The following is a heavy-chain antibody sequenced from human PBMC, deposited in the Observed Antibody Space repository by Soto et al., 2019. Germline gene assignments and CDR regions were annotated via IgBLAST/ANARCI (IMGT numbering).Heavy chain of an antibody. D-gene: IGHD6-19*01. J-gene: IGHJ5*02. CDR1: GGTFSSYG. CDR2: SIPRFGTL. Sequence: QVHLVQSGAEVKKPGSSVKVSCKASGGTFSSYGVSWVRQAPGHGLEWMGGSIPRFGTLSYAQKFQGRVTITADESTTNAYMELCNVRSEDTAVYYCESDRTIPVAGSGWFDPWSQATLVTVSS. V-gene: IGHV1-69*12. CDR3: ESDRTIPVAGSGWFDP.